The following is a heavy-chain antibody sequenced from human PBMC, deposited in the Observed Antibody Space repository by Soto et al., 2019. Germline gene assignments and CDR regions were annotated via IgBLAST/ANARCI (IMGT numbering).Heavy chain of an antibody. Sequence: SATLSLGCTVYGGSFSGYYRSWNRQPPGRGLEWIGEINHSGSTNYNPSLKSRVTISVDTSKNQFSLKLSSVTAADTAVYYCARGVRMVATGTGGDYYYGMDVGGQGTTVT. CDR1: GGSFSGYY. J-gene: IGHJ6*02. CDR2: INHSGST. CDR3: ARGVRMVATGTGGDYYYGMDV. D-gene: IGHD5-12*01. V-gene: IGHV4-34*01.